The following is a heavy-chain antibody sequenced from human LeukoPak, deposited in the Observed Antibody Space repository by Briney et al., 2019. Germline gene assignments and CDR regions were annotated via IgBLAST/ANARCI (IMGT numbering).Heavy chain of an antibody. D-gene: IGHD1-26*01. Sequence: ASVKVSCKASGYTFTGYYMHWVRQAPGQGLEWMGWINPNSGGTNYAQKLQGRVTMTTDTSTSTAYMELRSLRSDDTAVYYCARSGSYYDDAFDIWGQGTMVTVSS. CDR3: ARSGSYYDDAFDI. J-gene: IGHJ3*02. CDR2: INPNSGGT. CDR1: GYTFTGYY. V-gene: IGHV1-2*02.